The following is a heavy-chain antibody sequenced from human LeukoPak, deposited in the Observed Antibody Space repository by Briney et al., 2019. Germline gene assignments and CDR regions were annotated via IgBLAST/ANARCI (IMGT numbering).Heavy chain of an antibody. CDR1: GFTFVSHA. J-gene: IGHJ4*02. D-gene: IGHD3/OR15-3a*01. V-gene: IGHV3-48*03. Sequence: GGPLRLTCAVSGFTFVSHAMNWVRQAPGKGLEWISFINHYGSIVYYADPVKGRFATSRDNAKNSLYLQINSVGADDTAVYYCARDQDWAFDYWGQGTLVTVSS. CDR2: INHYGSIV. CDR3: ARDQDWAFDY.